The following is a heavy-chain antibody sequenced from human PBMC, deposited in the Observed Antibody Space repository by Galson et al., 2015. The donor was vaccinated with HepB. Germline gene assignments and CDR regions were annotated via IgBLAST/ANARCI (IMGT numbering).Heavy chain of an antibody. CDR2: IIPIFGIA. CDR3: ATADLRGIAAAGPASY. Sequence: SVKVSCKASGGTSSSYAISWVRQAPGQGLEWMGGIIPIFGIANYARKFQGRVTITADESTSTAYMELSSLRSEDTAVYYCATADLRGIAAAGPASYWGQGTLVTVSS. D-gene: IGHD6-13*01. J-gene: IGHJ4*02. CDR1: GGTSSSYA. V-gene: IGHV1-69*13.